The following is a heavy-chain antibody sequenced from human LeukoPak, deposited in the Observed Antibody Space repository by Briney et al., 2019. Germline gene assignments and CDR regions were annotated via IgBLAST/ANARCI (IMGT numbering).Heavy chain of an antibody. D-gene: IGHD3-22*01. CDR1: GGSISSYY. J-gene: IGHJ4*02. Sequence: SETLSLTCTVAGGSISSYYWSWIRQPPGKGLEWIGYIYYSGSTNYNPSLKSRVTISVDTSKNQFSLKLSSVTAADTAVYYCARLYHDSSAYFLDYWGQGTLVTVSS. V-gene: IGHV4-59*01. CDR2: IYYSGST. CDR3: ARLYHDSSAYFLDY.